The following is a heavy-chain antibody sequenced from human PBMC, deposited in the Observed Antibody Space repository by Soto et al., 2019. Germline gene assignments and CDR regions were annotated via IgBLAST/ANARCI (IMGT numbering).Heavy chain of an antibody. CDR3: ARQGSSSWRYYYGMDV. CDR1: GYSFTSYW. J-gene: IGHJ6*02. V-gene: IGHV5-10-1*01. Sequence: GEALKISCKGSGYSFTSYWISWVRQMPGKGLEWMGRIDPSDSYTNYSPSFQGHVTISADKSISTAYLQWSSLKASDTAMYYCARQGSSSWRYYYGMDVWGQGTTVTVS. CDR2: IDPSDSYT. D-gene: IGHD6-13*01.